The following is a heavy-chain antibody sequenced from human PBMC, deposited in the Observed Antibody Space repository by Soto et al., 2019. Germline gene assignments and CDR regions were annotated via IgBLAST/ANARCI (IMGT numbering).Heavy chain of an antibody. V-gene: IGHV1-69*01. CDR1: GGTFSSYA. J-gene: IGHJ6*02. CDR2: IIPIFGTA. CDR3: XXXXXXXTXSSYYYGMDV. Sequence: QVQLVQSGAEVKKPGSSVKVSCKASGGTFSSYAISWVRQAPGQGLEWMGGIIPIFGTANYAQKFQGRVTITADESTSTAYMXLSSLRSEXTXXXXXXXXXXXXTXSSYYYGMDVWGQGTTVTVSS.